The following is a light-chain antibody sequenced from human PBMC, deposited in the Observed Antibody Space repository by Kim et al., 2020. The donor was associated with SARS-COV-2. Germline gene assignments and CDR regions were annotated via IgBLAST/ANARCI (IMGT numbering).Light chain of an antibody. CDR3: SAWDTSLDAVV. CDR2: RNN. Sequence: LTQPPSVSKGLRQTATLTCTGNSNNVGNQGASWLQQHQGHPPKLLSYRNNNRPSGISERLSASRSGNTASLTITGLQPEDEADYYCSAWDTSLDAVVFGGGTKVTVL. V-gene: IGLV10-54*01. J-gene: IGLJ2*01. CDR1: SNNVGNQG.